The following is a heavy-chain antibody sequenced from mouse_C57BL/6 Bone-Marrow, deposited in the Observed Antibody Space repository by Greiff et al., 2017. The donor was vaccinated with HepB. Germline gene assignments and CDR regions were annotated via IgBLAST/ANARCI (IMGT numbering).Heavy chain of an antibody. CDR3: ARRGFYYYGPYYFDY. J-gene: IGHJ2*01. V-gene: IGHV1-69*01. CDR1: GYTFTSYW. CDR2: IDPSDSYT. D-gene: IGHD1-1*01. Sequence: QVQLKQPGAELVMPGASVKLSCKASGYTFTSYWMHWVKQRPGQGLEWIGEIDPSDSYTNYNQKFKGKSTLTVDKSSSTAYMQLSSLTSEDSAVYYCARRGFYYYGPYYFDYWGQGTTLTVSS.